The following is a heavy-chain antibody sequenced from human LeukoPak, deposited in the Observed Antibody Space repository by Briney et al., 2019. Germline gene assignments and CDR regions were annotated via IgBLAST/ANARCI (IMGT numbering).Heavy chain of an antibody. D-gene: IGHD6-6*01. CDR3: ARDWGIAARPHNWFDP. V-gene: IGHV3-48*03. J-gene: IGHJ5*02. Sequence: GGSLRLSCAASGFTFSTYEMNWVRQAPGKGLEWVSYISSTGSNIYYADSVKGRFTISRDNAKHSQYLQMNSLRAEDTAVYYCARDWGIAARPHNWFDPWGQGTLVTVSS. CDR1: GFTFSTYE. CDR2: ISSTGSNI.